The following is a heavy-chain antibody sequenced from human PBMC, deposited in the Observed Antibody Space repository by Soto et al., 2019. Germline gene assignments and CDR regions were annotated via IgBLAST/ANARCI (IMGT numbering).Heavy chain of an antibody. CDR1: GGSFSGYY. Sequence: SETLSLTCAVYGGSFSGYYWSWIRQPPGKGLEWIGEINHSGSTNYNPSLKSRVTISVDTSKNQFSLKLSSVTAADTAVYYCARGSSTSWSSPNWFDPWGQGTLVTVSS. CDR3: ARGSSTSWSSPNWFDP. J-gene: IGHJ5*02. V-gene: IGHV4-34*01. CDR2: INHSGST. D-gene: IGHD2-2*01.